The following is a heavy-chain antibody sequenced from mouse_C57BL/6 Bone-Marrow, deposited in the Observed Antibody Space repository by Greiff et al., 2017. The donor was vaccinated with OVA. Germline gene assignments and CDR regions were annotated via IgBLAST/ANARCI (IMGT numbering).Heavy chain of an antibody. CDR3: ANSSGYPWFAY. CDR1: GYSITSGYY. CDR2: ISYDGSN. V-gene: IGHV3-6*01. Sequence: EVQRVESGPGLVKPSQSLSLTCSVTGYSITSGYYWNWIRQFPGNKLEWMGYISYDGSNNYNPSLKNRISITRDTSKNQFFLKLNSVTTEDTATYYCANSSGYPWFAYWGQGTLVTVSA. D-gene: IGHD3-2*02. J-gene: IGHJ3*01.